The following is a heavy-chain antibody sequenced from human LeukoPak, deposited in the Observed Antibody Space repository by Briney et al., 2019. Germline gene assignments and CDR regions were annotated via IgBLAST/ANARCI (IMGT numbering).Heavy chain of an antibody. CDR1: GFPFRSYG. CDR2: IRYDESNK. V-gene: IGHV3-30*02. Sequence: PGGPLSLSGESSGFPFRSYGMHWVRQAPGKGLEWVAFIRYDESNKYYADSVKGRFTISRDNYKNTLYLQMNSLRAEDTAVYYCARGYCSGGSCSKFDYWGQGTLVTVSS. CDR3: ARGYCSGGSCSKFDY. J-gene: IGHJ4*02. D-gene: IGHD2-15*01.